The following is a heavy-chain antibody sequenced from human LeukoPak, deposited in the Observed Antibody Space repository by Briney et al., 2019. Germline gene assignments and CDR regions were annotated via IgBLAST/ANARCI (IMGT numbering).Heavy chain of an antibody. CDR3: ARGGLRYFDWLPRGIFDY. D-gene: IGHD3-9*01. V-gene: IGHV3-30*04. CDR2: ISYDGSNK. CDR1: GFTFSSYA. Sequence: GGPLRLSCAASGFTFSSYAMHWVRQAPGKGLEWVAVISYDGSNKYYADSVKGRFTISRDNSKNTLYLQMNSLRAEDTAVYYCARGGLRYFDWLPRGIFDYWGQGTLVTVSS. J-gene: IGHJ4*02.